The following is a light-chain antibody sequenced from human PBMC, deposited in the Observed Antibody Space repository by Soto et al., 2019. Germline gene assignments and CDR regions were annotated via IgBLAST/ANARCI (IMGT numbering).Light chain of an antibody. V-gene: IGKV3-20*01. CDR2: DAS. Sequence: EIVLTQSAGAVSLSPGQRATLSCRASQRLSASDIAWYQQKPGQAPRLLIYDASNRATGIPARFSGSGSGTDFTLTISRLEPEDFAVYYCQQYGSSSITFGQGTRLEIK. CDR3: QQYGSSSIT. J-gene: IGKJ5*01. CDR1: QRLSASD.